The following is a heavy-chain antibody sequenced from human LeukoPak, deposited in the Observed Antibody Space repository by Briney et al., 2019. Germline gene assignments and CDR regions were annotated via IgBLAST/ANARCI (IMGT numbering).Heavy chain of an antibody. Sequence: SETLSLTCTVSGGSISSYYWSWIRQPPGKGLEWIGYIYYSGSTNHNPSLKSRVTISVDTSKNQFSLKLSSVTAADTAVYYCARGATGAFDIWGQGTMVTVSS. J-gene: IGHJ3*02. CDR1: GGSISSYY. V-gene: IGHV4-59*01. CDR3: ARGATGAFDI. D-gene: IGHD1-26*01. CDR2: IYYSGST.